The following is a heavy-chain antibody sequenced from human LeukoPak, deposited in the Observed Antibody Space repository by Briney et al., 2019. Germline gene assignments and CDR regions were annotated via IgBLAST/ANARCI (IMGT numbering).Heavy chain of an antibody. CDR1: GYSFSKYW. D-gene: IGHD1-26*01. J-gene: IGHJ4*02. CDR3: AKYSGSYSKSFDY. CDR2: IYPGDSDI. Sequence: GESLKISCKTSGYSFSKYWIGWVRQMPGKGLEWMGIIYPGDSDIKYSPSFQGQVTISADKSITTAYLQWSSLKASDTAMYYCAKYSGSYSKSFDYWGQGTLSPSP. V-gene: IGHV5-51*01.